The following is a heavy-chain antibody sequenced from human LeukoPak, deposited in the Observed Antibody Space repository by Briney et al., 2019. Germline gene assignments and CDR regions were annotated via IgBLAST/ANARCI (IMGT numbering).Heavy chain of an antibody. CDR1: GFSFTTYG. CDR3: ARGGEWYLDC. Sequence: PGGSLRLSCAASGFSFTTYGMNWVRQAPGKGLEWISYINSAGSTIHYADSFKGRFTISRDNAKSSLSLQMNSLRVEDTAVYYCARGGEWYLDCWGQGTLVTVSS. J-gene: IGHJ4*02. V-gene: IGHV3-48*01. D-gene: IGHD3-3*01. CDR2: INSAGSTI.